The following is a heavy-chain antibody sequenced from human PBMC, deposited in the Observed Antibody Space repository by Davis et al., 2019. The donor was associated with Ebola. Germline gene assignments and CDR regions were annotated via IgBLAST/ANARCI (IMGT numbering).Heavy chain of an antibody. J-gene: IGHJ4*02. Sequence: GGPLRLSCAASGFTFSAYYMSWIRQAPGKGLEWVSYISSSGSTKYYADSVKGRFTISRDNAKNSLYLQMNSLRAEDTAVYYCASLDTAMDYWGQGTLVTVSS. V-gene: IGHV3-11*04. CDR3: ASLDTAMDY. CDR1: GFTFSAYY. D-gene: IGHD5-18*01. CDR2: ISSSGSTK.